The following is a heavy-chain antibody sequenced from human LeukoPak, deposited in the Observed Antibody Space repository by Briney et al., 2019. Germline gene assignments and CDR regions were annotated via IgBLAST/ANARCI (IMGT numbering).Heavy chain of an antibody. J-gene: IGHJ4*02. CDR2: ISGSGGST. CDR1: GFTVSSNS. Sequence: PGGSLRLSCTVSGFTVSSNSMSWVRQAPGKGLEWVSAISGSGGSTYYADSVKGRFTISRDNSKNTLYLQMNSLRAEDTAVYYCAKDQGVTRDYYDSSGYYGFDYWGQGTLVTVSS. D-gene: IGHD3-22*01. CDR3: AKDQGVTRDYYDSSGYYGFDY. V-gene: IGHV3-23*01.